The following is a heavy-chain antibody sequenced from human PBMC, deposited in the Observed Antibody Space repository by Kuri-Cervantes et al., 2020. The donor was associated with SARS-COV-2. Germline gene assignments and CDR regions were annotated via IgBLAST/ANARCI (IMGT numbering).Heavy chain of an antibody. D-gene: IGHD1-1*01. CDR2: INPDGSYT. CDR3: VRYGDHWNFDY. J-gene: IGHJ4*02. CDR1: GVTFSGHW. V-gene: IGHV3-74*01. Sequence: GGSLRLSCAASGVTFSGHWIHWVRHAPGKGLGWVSRINPDGSYTNNADSVKGRFTLSRDNTKNILFLQMNSLRAEDTAVYYCVRYGDHWNFDYWGQGTLVTVSS.